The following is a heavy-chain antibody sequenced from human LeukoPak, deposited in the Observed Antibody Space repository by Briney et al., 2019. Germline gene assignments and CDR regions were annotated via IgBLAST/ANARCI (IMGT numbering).Heavy chain of an antibody. V-gene: IGHV1-46*01. CDR3: ARDQDWNYAFDI. CDR1: GYSFTSYY. CDR2: INPSGGST. D-gene: IGHD1-7*01. J-gene: IGHJ3*02. Sequence: ASVKVSCKASGYSFTSYYMQWARQAPGQGLEWMGIINPSGGSTSYAQKFQGRVTMTRDTSTSTVYMELSSLRSEDTAVYYCARDQDWNYAFDIWGQGTMVTVSS.